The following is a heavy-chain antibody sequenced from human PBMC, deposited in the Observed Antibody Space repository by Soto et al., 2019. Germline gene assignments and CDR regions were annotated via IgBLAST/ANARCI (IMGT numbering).Heavy chain of an antibody. J-gene: IGHJ4*02. CDR1: GGSFSGYY. D-gene: IGHD2-8*01. CDR2: INHSGST. CDR3: ARGLYCTNGVCYTGGFSR. Sequence: QVQLQQWGAGLLKPSETLSLTCAVYGGSFSGYYWSWIRQPPGKGLEWIGEINHSGSTNYNPSLKSRVSISGDTSKNQFSLKLSSVTAADTAVYYCARGLYCTNGVCYTGGFSRWGQGTLVTVSS. V-gene: IGHV4-34*01.